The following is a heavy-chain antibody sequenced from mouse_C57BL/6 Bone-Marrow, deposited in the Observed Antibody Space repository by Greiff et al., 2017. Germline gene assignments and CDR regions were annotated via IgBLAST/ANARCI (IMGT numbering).Heavy chain of an antibody. CDR3: ARDEDGYYGGAMDY. CDR2: FTMYRDAT. V-gene: IGHV1-49*01. D-gene: IGHD2-3*01. Sequence: QVQLQQSGAELVRPGSSVKLSCKDSYFAFMASAMHWVKQRPGHGLEWKGSFTMYRDATAYSENFKGQATLTANTSSSTAYMELSSLTSDDSAVYYCARDEDGYYGGAMDYWGQGASVTVSS. J-gene: IGHJ4*01. CDR1: YFAFMASA.